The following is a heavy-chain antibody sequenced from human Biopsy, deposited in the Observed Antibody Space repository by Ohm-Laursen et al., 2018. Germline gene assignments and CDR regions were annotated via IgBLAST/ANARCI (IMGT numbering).Heavy chain of an antibody. CDR2: NIPILGTG. V-gene: IGHV1-69*06. D-gene: IGHD3-9*01. CDR3: ATKLTGYFHH. Sequence: ASVKVSCKAPGGTFSNYGVNWVRQAPGQGLEWLGGNIPILGTGNYAQKFQDRVTVAVDTSTSTATMELRSLRSDDTAVYYCATKLTGYFHHWGQGTLVIVSS. CDR1: GGTFSNYG. J-gene: IGHJ1*01.